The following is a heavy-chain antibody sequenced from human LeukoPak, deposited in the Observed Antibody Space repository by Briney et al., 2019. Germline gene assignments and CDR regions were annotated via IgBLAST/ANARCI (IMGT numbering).Heavy chain of an antibody. J-gene: IGHJ5*02. V-gene: IGHV5-51*01. D-gene: IGHD3-22*01. CDR2: IYPGDSDT. CDR1: GYSFTNSW. CDR3: ARVYYYDSSGYYWFDP. Sequence: PGESLKISCEASGYSFTNSWIGWVRQMPGKGLEWMGIIYPGDSDTRYSPSFQGQVTISADKSISTAYLQWSSLKASDTAMYYCARVYYYDSSGYYWFDPWGQGTLVTVSS.